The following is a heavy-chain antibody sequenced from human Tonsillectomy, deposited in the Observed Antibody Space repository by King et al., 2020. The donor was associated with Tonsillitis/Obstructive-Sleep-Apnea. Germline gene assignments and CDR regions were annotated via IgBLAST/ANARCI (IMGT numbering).Heavy chain of an antibody. D-gene: IGHD2-2*01. CDR1: GFTFDEFG. Sequence: QLVQSGGGVVRPGGSPRLSCAASGFTFDEFGMSWVRQAPRKGLEWVSWINWNGGMPGFADFVKGRFTISRDNAKNSPYLQMNSLRAEDTALYYCAREGVVGLRVSWFDPWGQGTLVTVSS. J-gene: IGHJ5*02. CDR2: INWNGGMP. V-gene: IGHV3-20*04. CDR3: AREGVVGLRVSWFDP.